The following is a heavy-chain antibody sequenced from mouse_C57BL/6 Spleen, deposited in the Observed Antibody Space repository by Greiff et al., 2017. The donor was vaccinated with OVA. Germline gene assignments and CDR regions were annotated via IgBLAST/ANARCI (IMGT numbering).Heavy chain of an antibody. V-gene: IGHV1-66*01. CDR2: IYPGSGNT. CDR3: ARWWDWYFDG. Sequence: VQVVESGPELVKPGASVKISCKASGYSFTSYYINWVKQRPGQGLEWIGWIYPGSGNTKYNEKFKGKATLTADTSSSTAYMQLSSLTSEDSAVYYCARWWDWYFDGWGTGTTVTVSS. D-gene: IGHD1-1*02. J-gene: IGHJ1*03. CDR1: GYSFTSYY.